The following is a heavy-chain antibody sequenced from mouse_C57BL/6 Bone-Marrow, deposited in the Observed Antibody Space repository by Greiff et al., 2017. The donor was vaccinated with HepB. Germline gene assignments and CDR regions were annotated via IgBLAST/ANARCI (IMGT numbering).Heavy chain of an antibody. CDR2: IWWDDDK. D-gene: IGHD2-5*01. V-gene: IGHV8-8*01. CDR1: GFSLSTFGMG. Sequence: QVQLKESGPGILQPSQTLSLTCSFSGFSLSTFGMGVGWIRQPSGKGLEWLAHIWWDDDKYYNPALKSRLTISKDTSKNQVFLKIANVDTADTATYYCARSRYYSNYGFAYWGQGTLVTVSA. CDR3: ARSRYYSNYGFAY. J-gene: IGHJ3*01.